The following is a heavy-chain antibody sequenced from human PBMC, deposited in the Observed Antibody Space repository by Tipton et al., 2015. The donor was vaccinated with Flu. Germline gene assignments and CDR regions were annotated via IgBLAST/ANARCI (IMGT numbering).Heavy chain of an antibody. CDR1: GGSISSYY. V-gene: IGHV4-59*01. CDR2: IYYSGST. J-gene: IGHJ6*02. Sequence: TLSLTCTVSGGSISSYYWSWIRQPPGKGLEWIGYIYYSGSTNYNPSLKSRVTISVDTSKNQFSLKLSSVTAADTAVYYCARDLWRVSCFYGMDVWGQGTSVPVSS. CDR3: ARDLWRVSCFYGMDV. D-gene: IGHD3-10*01.